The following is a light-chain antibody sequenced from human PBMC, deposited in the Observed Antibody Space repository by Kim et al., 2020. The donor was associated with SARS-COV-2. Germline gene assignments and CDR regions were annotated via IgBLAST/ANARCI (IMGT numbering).Light chain of an antibody. V-gene: IGLV2-18*02. J-gene: IGLJ1*01. Sequence: QSVTISCTGTSSDVGSYNRVSWYQQPPGTAPKLIIYEVSNRPSGVPDRFSGSKSGNTASLTISGLQAEDEADYYCSSYTTSNTGVFGTGTKVTVL. CDR3: SSYTTSNTGV. CDR1: SSDVGSYNR. CDR2: EVS.